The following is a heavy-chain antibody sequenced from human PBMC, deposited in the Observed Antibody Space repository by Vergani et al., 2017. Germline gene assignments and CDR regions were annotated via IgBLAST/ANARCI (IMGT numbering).Heavy chain of an antibody. D-gene: IGHD3-3*01. Sequence: QLQLQESGPGLVKPSETLSLTCTVSGGSISSSSYYWGWIRQPPGKGLEWIGSIYYSGSTYYNPSLKSRVTISVDTSKNQFSLKLSSVTAADTAVYYCAKSSRITIFGVVTPYPTYGMDVWGQGTTVTVSS. CDR1: GGSISSSSYY. CDR3: AKSSRITIFGVVTPYPTYGMDV. CDR2: IYYSGST. J-gene: IGHJ6*02. V-gene: IGHV4-39*07.